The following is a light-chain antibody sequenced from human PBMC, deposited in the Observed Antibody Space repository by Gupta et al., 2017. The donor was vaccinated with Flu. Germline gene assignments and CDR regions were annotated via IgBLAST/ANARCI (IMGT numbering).Light chain of an antibody. J-gene: IGLJ3*02. CDR3: QTWGTGIWV. CDR2: LNSDGSH. V-gene: IGLV4-69*01. CDR1: SGHSSYA. Sequence: LVLTHSPSASATLAASVKPTCTLRSGHSSYAIAWHQQQPEKGPRYLMKLNSDGSHSKGDGIPDRFSGSSSGAERYLTISSLQSEDEADYYCQTWGTGIWVFGGGTKLTVL.